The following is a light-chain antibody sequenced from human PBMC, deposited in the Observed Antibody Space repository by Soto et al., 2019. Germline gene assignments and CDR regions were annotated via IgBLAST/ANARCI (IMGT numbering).Light chain of an antibody. CDR1: SSDVGSYNL. Sequence: QSALTQPASVSGSPGQSITISCTGTSSDVGSYNLVSWYQQHPGKAPKLMIYEGSKRPSGVSNRFSGSKSGNTASLTISGHQDEDEADYCCCSYAGSSTVVFGGGTKVTVL. J-gene: IGLJ2*01. CDR3: CSYAGSSTVV. V-gene: IGLV2-23*01. CDR2: EGS.